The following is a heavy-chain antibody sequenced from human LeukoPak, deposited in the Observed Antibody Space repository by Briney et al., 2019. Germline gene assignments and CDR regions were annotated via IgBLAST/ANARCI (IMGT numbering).Heavy chain of an antibody. V-gene: IGHV1-2*02. CDR2: INPNSGGT. CDR3: GRDLGNDRGGYWASDAFDI. CDR1: GYTFTSYY. J-gene: IGHJ3*02. D-gene: IGHD3-22*01. Sequence: ASVKVSCKASGYTFTSYYMHWVRQAPGQGLEWMGWINPNSGGTNYAQKFQGRVTMTRDTSISTAYMELSSLRSDDTAVYYCGRDLGNDRGGYWASDAFDIWGQGTMVTVSS.